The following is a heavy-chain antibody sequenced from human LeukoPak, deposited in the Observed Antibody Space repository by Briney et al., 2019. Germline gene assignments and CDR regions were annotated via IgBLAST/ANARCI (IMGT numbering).Heavy chain of an antibody. D-gene: IGHD6-6*01. J-gene: IGHJ4*02. CDR1: GFTFSSYS. Sequence: GGSLRLSCAASGFTFSSYSMNWVRQAPGKGLEWVSSISSSSSYIYYADSVKGRFTISRDNAKNSLYLQMNSLRAEDTAVYYCARVSIAARLLYYWGQGTLVTVSS. CDR3: ARVSIAARLLYY. V-gene: IGHV3-21*01. CDR2: ISSSSSYI.